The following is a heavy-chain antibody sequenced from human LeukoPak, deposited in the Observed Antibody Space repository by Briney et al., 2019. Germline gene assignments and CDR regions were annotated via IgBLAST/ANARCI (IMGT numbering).Heavy chain of an antibody. V-gene: IGHV4-61*01. CDR2: IYYNGSI. J-gene: IGHJ6*02. Sequence: PSETLSLTCTVSGGSVRSASHFWSWIRQPPGKGLEWIGYIYYNGSINYNPSLKSRVTTSVDPSKNQFSLKLSSVTTADTAVYYYARGQILGGYYYGLDVWGQGTAVTVSS. CDR1: GGSVRSASHF. CDR3: ARGQILGGYYYGLDV.